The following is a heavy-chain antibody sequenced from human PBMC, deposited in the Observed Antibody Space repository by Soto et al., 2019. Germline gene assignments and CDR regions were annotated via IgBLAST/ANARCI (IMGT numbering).Heavy chain of an antibody. CDR2: IYYSGST. V-gene: IGHV4-39*01. CDR1: GGSISSSSYY. D-gene: IGHD3-9*01. CDR3: AGRYFDWLLLDY. Sequence: SETLSLTCTVSGGSISSSSYYWGWIRQPPGKGLEWIGSIYYSGSTYYNPSLKSRVTISVDTSKNQFSLKLSSVTAADTAVYYCAGRYFDWLLLDYWGQGTLVTVSS. J-gene: IGHJ4*02.